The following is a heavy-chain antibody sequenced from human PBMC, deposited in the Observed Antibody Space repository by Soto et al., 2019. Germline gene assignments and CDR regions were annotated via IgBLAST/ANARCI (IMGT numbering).Heavy chain of an antibody. D-gene: IGHD3-22*01. CDR3: ARDRGVAYYYDSSGQGADY. J-gene: IGHJ4*02. CDR1: GYTFTGYY. V-gene: IGHV1-2*02. Sequence: VASVKVSCKASGYTFTGYYMHWVRQAPGQGLEWMGWINPNSGGTNYAQKFQGRVTMTRDTSISTAYMELSRLRSDDTAVYYCARDRGVAYYYDSSGQGADYWGQGTLVTVSS. CDR2: INPNSGGT.